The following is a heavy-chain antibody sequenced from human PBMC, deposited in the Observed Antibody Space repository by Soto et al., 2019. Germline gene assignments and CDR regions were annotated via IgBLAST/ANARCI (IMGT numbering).Heavy chain of an antibody. J-gene: IGHJ4*02. CDR2: INPNSGGT. CDR3: ARARTWCSDGSCYSPLDY. Sequence: ASVKVSCKASGYTFTGYYMHWVRQAPGQGLEWMGWINPNSGGTNYAQKFQGWVTMTRDTSISTAYMELSRLRSDDTAVYYCARARTWCSDGSCYSPLDYWGQGTLVTVSS. D-gene: IGHD2-15*01. V-gene: IGHV1-2*04. CDR1: GYTFTGYY.